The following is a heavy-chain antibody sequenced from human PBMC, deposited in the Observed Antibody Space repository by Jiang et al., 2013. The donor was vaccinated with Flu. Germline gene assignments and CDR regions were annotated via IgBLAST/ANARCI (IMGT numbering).Heavy chain of an antibody. CDR3: AKGQYSSSSPPYYYYYYGMDV. V-gene: IGHV3-30*18. Sequence: SLRLSCAASGFTFSSYGMHWVRQAPGKGLEWVAVISYDGSNKYYADSVKGRFTISRDNSKNTLYLQMNSLRAEDTAVYYCAKGQYSSSSPPYYYYYYGMDVWGQGTTVTVSS. D-gene: IGHD6-6*01. CDR2: ISYDGSNK. CDR1: GFTFSSYG. J-gene: IGHJ6*02.